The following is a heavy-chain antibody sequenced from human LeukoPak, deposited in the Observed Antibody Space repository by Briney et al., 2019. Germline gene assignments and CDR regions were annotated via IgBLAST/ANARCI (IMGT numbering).Heavy chain of an antibody. D-gene: IGHD2-2*01. Sequence: SVKVSCKASGGTFSSYAISWVRQAPGQGLEWMGRIIPILGIANYAQKFQGRVTITADKSTSTAYMELSSLRSEDTAVYYCARDEVPAAYFDYWGQGTLVTVSS. J-gene: IGHJ4*02. CDR2: IIPILGIA. CDR3: ARDEVPAAYFDY. V-gene: IGHV1-69*04. CDR1: GGTFSSYA.